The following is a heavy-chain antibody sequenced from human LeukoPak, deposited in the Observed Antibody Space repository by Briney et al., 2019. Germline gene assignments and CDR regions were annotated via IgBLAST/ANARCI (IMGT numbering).Heavy chain of an antibody. J-gene: IGHJ6*02. V-gene: IGHV1-18*01. CDR2: ISAYNGNT. Sequence: GASVKVSSKASGYTFTSYGISWVRQAPGQGLEWMGWISAYNGNTNYAQKLQGRVTMTTDTSTSTAYMELRSLRSDDTAVYYCARRYSSSWSPYYYYYYGMDVWGQGTTVTVSS. CDR1: GYTFTSYG. D-gene: IGHD6-13*01. CDR3: ARRYSSSWSPYYYYYYGMDV.